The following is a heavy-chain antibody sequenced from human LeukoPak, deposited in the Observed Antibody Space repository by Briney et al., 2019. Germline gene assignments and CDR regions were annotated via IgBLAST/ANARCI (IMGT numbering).Heavy chain of an antibody. J-gene: IGHJ4*02. CDR2: ISYDGSNK. V-gene: IGHV3-30-3*02. D-gene: IGHD4-17*01. Sequence: PGRSLRLSCAASGFTFSSYAMHWVRQAPGKGLEWVAVISYDGSNKYYADSVKGRFTISRDNSKNTLYLQMNSLRAEDTAVYYCAKTPYGDYRVVRFFDYWGQGTLVTVSS. CDR3: AKTPYGDYRVVRFFDY. CDR1: GFTFSSYA.